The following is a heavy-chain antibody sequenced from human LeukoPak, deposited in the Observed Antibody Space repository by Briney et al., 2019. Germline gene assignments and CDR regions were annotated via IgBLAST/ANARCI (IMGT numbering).Heavy chain of an antibody. CDR2: IIPIFGTA. CDR1: GGTFSSYA. J-gene: IGHJ6*02. CDR3: ARSSEYYYGMDV. V-gene: IGHV1-69*13. Sequence: SVKVSCKASGGTFSSYAISWVRQASGQGLEWMGGIIPIFGTANYAQKFQGRVTITADESTSTAYMELSSLRSEDTAVYYCARSSEYYYGMDVWGQGTTVTVSS. D-gene: IGHD6-6*01.